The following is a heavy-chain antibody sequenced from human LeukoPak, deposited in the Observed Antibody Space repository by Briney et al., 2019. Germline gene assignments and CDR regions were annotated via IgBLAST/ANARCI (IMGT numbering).Heavy chain of an antibody. Sequence: GASVKVSCKASGYTFTSYGISWVRQAPGQGLEWMGWISAYNGNTNYAQKLQGRVTMTTDTSTSTAYMELRSLRSDDTAVYYCAREPYYYDSSGYYYYFDYWGQGTLVTVSS. D-gene: IGHD3-22*01. CDR1: GYTFTSYG. J-gene: IGHJ4*02. CDR3: AREPYYYDSSGYYYYFDY. CDR2: ISAYNGNT. V-gene: IGHV1-18*01.